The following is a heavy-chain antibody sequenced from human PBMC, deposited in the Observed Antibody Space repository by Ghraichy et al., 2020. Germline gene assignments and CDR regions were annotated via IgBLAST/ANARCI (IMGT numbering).Heavy chain of an antibody. CDR1: GFSFNNYG. Sequence: GGSLRLSCAASGFSFNNYGMHWVRQVPGKGLEWVSGITWNSGAMDYADSVKGRFTISRDNAMKSLYLQMSSLRAEDAALYYCARGDYGSGSYGGAFDIWGQGTVVTVSS. CDR3: ARGDYGSGSYGGAFDI. J-gene: IGHJ3*02. V-gene: IGHV3-9*01. D-gene: IGHD3-10*01. CDR2: ITWNSGAM.